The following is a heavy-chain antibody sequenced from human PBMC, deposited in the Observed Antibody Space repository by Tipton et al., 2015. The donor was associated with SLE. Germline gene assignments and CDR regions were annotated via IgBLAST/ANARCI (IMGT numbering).Heavy chain of an antibody. V-gene: IGHV4-4*08. CDR3: ARERAVAGDYSYRDA. CDR2: ISTSGST. Sequence: GLVKPSETLSLTCTVAGDSISGFYWNWIRQPQGRGLEWIGYISTSGSTFYNPSLKSRVTISIDTSKKQFSLNLGSVTAADTAVDYDARERAVAGDYSYRDAWGKGTTGTVPS. J-gene: IGHJ6*03. CDR1: GDSISGFY. D-gene: IGHD6-19*01.